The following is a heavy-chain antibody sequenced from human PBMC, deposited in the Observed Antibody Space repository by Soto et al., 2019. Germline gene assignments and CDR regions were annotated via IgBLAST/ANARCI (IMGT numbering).Heavy chain of an antibody. CDR3: ARDVEQLVVGWFDP. Sequence: ASVKVSCKASGYTFTSYGISWVRQAPGQGLEWMGWISAYNGNTNYAQKLQGRVTMTTDTSTSTAYMELRSLRSDDTVVYYCARDVEQLVVGWFDPWGQGTLVTVSS. D-gene: IGHD6-6*01. V-gene: IGHV1-18*01. CDR1: GYTFTSYG. J-gene: IGHJ5*02. CDR2: ISAYNGNT.